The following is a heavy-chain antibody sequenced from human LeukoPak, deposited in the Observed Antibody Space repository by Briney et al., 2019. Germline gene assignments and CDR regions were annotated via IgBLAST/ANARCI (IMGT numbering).Heavy chain of an antibody. CDR1: GFTFSSYA. Sequence: AGGSLRVSCAASGFTFSSYAMSWVRQAPGKGLEWVSAICGSGGNTYYADSVKGRFTISRDNSKNTLYLQMNSLRAEDTAVYYCAKDLYTGSWYYGMDVWGQGTTVTVSS. CDR2: ICGSGGNT. CDR3: AKDLYTGSWYYGMDV. J-gene: IGHJ6*02. D-gene: IGHD6-6*01. V-gene: IGHV3-23*01.